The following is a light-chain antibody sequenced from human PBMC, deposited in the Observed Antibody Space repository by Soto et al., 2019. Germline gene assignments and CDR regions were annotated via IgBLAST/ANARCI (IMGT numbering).Light chain of an antibody. CDR3: CSYAGSYTMV. CDR1: SSDVGGYNY. CDR2: DVS. J-gene: IGLJ2*01. V-gene: IGLV2-11*01. Sequence: QSALTQPRSVSGSPGQSVTISCTGTSSDVGGYNYVSWYQQHPGKAPKLMIYDVSKRPSGVPDRFSGSKSGNTASLTISGLQAEDEDDYYCCSYAGSYTMVFGGGTKLTAL.